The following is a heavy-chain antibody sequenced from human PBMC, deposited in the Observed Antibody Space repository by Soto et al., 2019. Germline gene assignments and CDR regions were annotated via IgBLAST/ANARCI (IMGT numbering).Heavy chain of an antibody. CDR1: GFTFSNYG. V-gene: IGHV3-33*01. CDR3: ARGIGKFNFDC. J-gene: IGHJ4*02. Sequence: QVELKESGGGVVQPGRSLTLSCAASGFTFSNYGMHWVRQIPGKGLEWVAAIFDDGSNNQYADSVKGRCSISRDNSKDTLFLQVNNLRAEDTAVYYWARGIGKFNFDCCGPGTLVTVSS. D-gene: IGHD3-10*01. CDR2: IFDDGSNN.